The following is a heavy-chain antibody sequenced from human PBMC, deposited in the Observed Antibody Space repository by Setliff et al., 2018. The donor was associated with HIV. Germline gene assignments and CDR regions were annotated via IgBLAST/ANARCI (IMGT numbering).Heavy chain of an antibody. CDR2: INHSGST. CDR1: GGSFRGYY. CDR3: ARRDGYSGRLD. Sequence: SETLSLTCAVYGGSFRGYYWSWIRQPPGKGLEWIGEINHSGSTNYNPSLKSRVTISVDTSKNQFSLKLRSVTAADTAVYYCARRDGYSGRLDWGQGTLVTVS. D-gene: IGHD1-26*01. V-gene: IGHV4-34*01. J-gene: IGHJ4*02.